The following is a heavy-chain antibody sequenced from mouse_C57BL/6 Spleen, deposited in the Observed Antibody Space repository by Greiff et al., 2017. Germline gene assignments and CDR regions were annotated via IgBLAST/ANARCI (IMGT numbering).Heavy chain of an antibody. CDR3: ARRLIYFDY. Sequence: EVNVVESGGGLVKPGGSLKLSCAASGFTFSSYAMSWVRQTPEKRLEWVATISDGGSYTYSPDNVKGRFTISRNNAKNNLYLQMSHLKSEDTAMYYCARRLIYFDYWGQGTTLTVSS. J-gene: IGHJ2*01. V-gene: IGHV5-4*03. CDR2: ISDGGSYT. CDR1: GFTFSSYA.